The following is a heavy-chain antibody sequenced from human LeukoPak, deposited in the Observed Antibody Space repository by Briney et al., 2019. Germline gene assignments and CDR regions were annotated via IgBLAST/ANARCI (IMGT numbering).Heavy chain of an antibody. J-gene: IGHJ6*02. CDR2: FYPEDGET. D-gene: IGHD4-11*01. V-gene: IGHV1-24*01. CDR3: ATAPHDYSISRSINYYYYYGMDV. CDR1: GYTLSELS. Sequence: ASVKVSCKVSGYTLSELSVHCVRPTPERGLGWGGDFYPEDGETIYAQKLQGRVTTTEDTSTDTAYMEMSSLRSEDTAVYYCATAPHDYSISRSINYYYYYGMDVWGQGTTVTVSS.